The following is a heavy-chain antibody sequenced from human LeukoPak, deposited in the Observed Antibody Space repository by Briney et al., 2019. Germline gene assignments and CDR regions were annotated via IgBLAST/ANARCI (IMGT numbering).Heavy chain of an antibody. Sequence: ASVKVSCKASGYNFVGYYLHWVRQAPGQGLEWMAWIDPYTGNTHYAQKFQGRITVTRDTSLSTTYMELNWLTSDDTALYYCAREYSASEHWGQGTLVTVSS. V-gene: IGHV1-2*02. J-gene: IGHJ1*01. D-gene: IGHD5-12*01. CDR1: GYNFVGYY. CDR3: AREYSASEH. CDR2: IDPYTGNT.